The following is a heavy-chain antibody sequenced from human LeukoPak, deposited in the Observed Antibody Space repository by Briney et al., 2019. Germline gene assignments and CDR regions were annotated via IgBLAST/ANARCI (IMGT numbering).Heavy chain of an antibody. Sequence: SETLSLTCTVSGGSISSGSYYWSWIRQPAGKALEWIGRIYTSGSTNYNPSLKSRVTMSVDTSKNQFSLKLSSVTAADTAVYYCARDFIAARPKNYFDYWGQGTLVTVSS. CDR3: ARDFIAARPKNYFDY. J-gene: IGHJ4*02. CDR2: IYTSGST. V-gene: IGHV4-61*02. D-gene: IGHD6-6*01. CDR1: GGSISSGSYY.